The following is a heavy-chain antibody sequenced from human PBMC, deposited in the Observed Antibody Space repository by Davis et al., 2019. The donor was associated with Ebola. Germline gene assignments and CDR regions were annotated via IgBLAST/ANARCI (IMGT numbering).Heavy chain of an antibody. D-gene: IGHD3/OR15-3a*01. V-gene: IGHV1-18*04. J-gene: IGHJ4*02. CDR3: ASDEDSFHY. Sequence: ASVKVSCKASGCTFTSYGIIWVRQAPAHGLEWMGWIRTFNGNTNYAQSFQGRVTMTRDTSTRTAYLELTSLTSDDTAVYYCASDEDSFHYWGQGTLVAVSS. CDR1: GCTFTSYG. CDR2: IRTFNGNT.